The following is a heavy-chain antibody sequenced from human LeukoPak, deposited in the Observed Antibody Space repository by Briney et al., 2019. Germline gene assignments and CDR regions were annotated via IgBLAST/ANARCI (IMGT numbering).Heavy chain of an antibody. Sequence: SETLSLTCAVYVGSFSGYYWSWIRQPPGKGLEWIGEINHSGSTNYNPSLKSRVTISVDTSKNQFSLKLSSVTAADTAVCYCARCVFGGYSYGYAFDYWGQGTLVTVSS. CDR1: VGSFSGYY. J-gene: IGHJ4*02. CDR3: ARCVFGGYSYGYAFDY. D-gene: IGHD5-18*01. CDR2: INHSGST. V-gene: IGHV4-34*01.